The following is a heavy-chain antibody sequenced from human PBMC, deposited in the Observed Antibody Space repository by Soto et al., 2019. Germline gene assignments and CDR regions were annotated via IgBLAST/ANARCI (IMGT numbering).Heavy chain of an antibody. CDR1: GYTFTGYY. CDR2: INPNSGGT. D-gene: IGHD3-16*01. J-gene: IGHJ6*03. Sequence: ASVKVSCKASGYTFTGYYMHWVRQAPGQGLEWMGWINPNSGGTNYAQKFQGWVTMTRDTSISTAYMELSRLRSDDTAVYYCARAGFGLKSYYMDVWGKGTTVTVSS. CDR3: ARAGFGLKSYYMDV. V-gene: IGHV1-2*04.